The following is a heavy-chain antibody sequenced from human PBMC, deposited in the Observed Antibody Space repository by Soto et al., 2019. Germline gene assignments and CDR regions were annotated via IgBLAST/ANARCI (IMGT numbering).Heavy chain of an antibody. D-gene: IGHD5-18*01. CDR2: IVVGSGTT. CDR3: ARGRGYSYGLDP. J-gene: IGHJ5*02. CDR1: GFGFTISA. V-gene: IGHV1-58*02. Sequence: GASVKVSWKAAGFGFTISAMQWLRQARGQRLEWIGWIVVGSGTTSYSPSLKSRAAISLDTSKNQFSLSLSSVTAADTAVYYCARGRGYSYGLDPWGQGTLVTVSS.